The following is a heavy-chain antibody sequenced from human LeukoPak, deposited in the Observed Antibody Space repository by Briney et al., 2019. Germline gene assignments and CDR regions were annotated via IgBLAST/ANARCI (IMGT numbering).Heavy chain of an antibody. D-gene: IGHD2-15*01. CDR2: MNPNSGNT. CDR1: GGTFSSYT. J-gene: IGHJ4*02. V-gene: IGHV1-8*03. CDR3: ARGSADCSGGSCYNGGFFDY. Sequence: ASVKVSCKASGGTFSSYTISWVRQATGQGLEWMGWMNPNSGNTGYAQKFQGRVTITRNTSISTAYMELSSLRSEDTAVYYCARGSADCSGGSCYNGGFFDYWGQGTLVTVSS.